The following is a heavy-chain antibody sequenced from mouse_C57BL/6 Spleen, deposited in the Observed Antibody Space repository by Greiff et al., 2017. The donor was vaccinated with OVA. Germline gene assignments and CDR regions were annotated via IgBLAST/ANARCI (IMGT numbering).Heavy chain of an antibody. V-gene: IGHV1-15*01. Sequence: VQLVESGAELVRPGASVTLSCKASGYTFTDYEMHWVKQTPVHGLEWIGAIDPETGGTAYNQKFKGKAILTADKSSSTAYMELRSLTSEDSAVYYCTRRDYGGYFDVWGTGTTVTVSS. D-gene: IGHD1-1*01. CDR2: IDPETGGT. CDR3: TRRDYGGYFDV. J-gene: IGHJ1*03. CDR1: GYTFTDYE.